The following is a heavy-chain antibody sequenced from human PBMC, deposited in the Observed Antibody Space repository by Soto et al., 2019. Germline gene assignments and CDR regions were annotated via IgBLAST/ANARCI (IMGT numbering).Heavy chain of an antibody. CDR3: AVDPPYSSSWYPNYYYGMDV. J-gene: IGHJ6*02. CDR1: GGTFSSYA. Sequence: SVKVSCKASGGTFSSYAISWVRQARGQRLEWIGWIVVGSGNTNYAQKFQERVTITRDMSTSTAYMELSSLRYEDTAVYYCAVDPPYSSSWYPNYYYGMDVWGQGTTVTVSS. CDR2: IVVGSGNT. D-gene: IGHD6-13*01. V-gene: IGHV1-58*02.